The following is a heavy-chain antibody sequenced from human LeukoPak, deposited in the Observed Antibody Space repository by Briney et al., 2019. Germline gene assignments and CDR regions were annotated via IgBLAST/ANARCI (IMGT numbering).Heavy chain of an antibody. CDR3: ARAEGGRWGYRPSYFDY. CDR1: GFTFSSYA. Sequence: QPGGSLRLSCAASGFTFSSYAMHWVRQAPGKGLEWVAVISYDGSNKYYADSVKGRFTIFRDISKNTLFLHMNSLRGEDTGVYYCARAEGGRWGYRPSYFDYWGQGTLVTVSS. D-gene: IGHD7-27*01. CDR2: ISYDGSNK. V-gene: IGHV3-30-3*01. J-gene: IGHJ4*02.